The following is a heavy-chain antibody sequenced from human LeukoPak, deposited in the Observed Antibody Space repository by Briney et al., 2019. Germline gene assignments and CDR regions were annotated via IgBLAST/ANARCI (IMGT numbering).Heavy chain of an antibody. CDR3: AGKMFPGNWSDP. Sequence: ASVKVSCKASGYTFTGYYMHWVRQAPGQGLEWMGWINPNSGGTNYAQKFQGRVTMNRDTSISTAYMELSRLRSDDTAVFYCAGKMFPGNWSDPWGQGTLVTVSS. J-gene: IGHJ5*02. V-gene: IGHV1-2*02. CDR1: GYTFTGYY. CDR2: INPNSGGT. D-gene: IGHD3-10*02.